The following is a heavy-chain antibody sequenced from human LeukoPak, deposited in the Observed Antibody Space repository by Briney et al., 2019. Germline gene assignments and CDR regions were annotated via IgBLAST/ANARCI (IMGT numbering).Heavy chain of an antibody. CDR3: ARDYYDSSGYYYSSPFGY. V-gene: IGHV1-2*02. CDR1: GYTFTGYY. D-gene: IGHD3-22*01. J-gene: IGHJ4*02. Sequence: ASVKVSCKASGYTFTGYYMHWVRQAPGQGLEWMGWINPNSGGTNYAQKFQGRVTMTRDTSISTAYMELSSLRSEDTAVYYCARDYYDSSGYYYSSPFGYWGQGTLVTVSS. CDR2: INPNSGGT.